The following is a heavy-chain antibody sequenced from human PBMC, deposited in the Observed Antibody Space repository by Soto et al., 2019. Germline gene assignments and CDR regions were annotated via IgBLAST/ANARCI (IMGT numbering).Heavy chain of an antibody. CDR1: GGSISSGDYY. Sequence: SETLSLTCTVSGGSISSGDYYWSWIRQPPGKGLEWIGYIYYSGSTYYNPSLKSRVTISVDTSKNQFSLKLSSVTAADTAVYYCARFSRGLADPFPFDDWGQRTLDIVSS. CDR3: ARFSRGLADPFPFDD. J-gene: IGHJ4*02. D-gene: IGHD6-19*01. V-gene: IGHV4-30-4*01. CDR2: IYYSGST.